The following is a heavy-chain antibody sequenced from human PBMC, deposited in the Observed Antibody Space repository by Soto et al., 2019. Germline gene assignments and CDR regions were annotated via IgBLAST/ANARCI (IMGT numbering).Heavy chain of an antibody. CDR2: ISSSSSTI. CDR1: GFTFSSYS. Sequence: EVQLVESGGGLVQPGGSLRLSCAASGFTFSSYSMNWVRQAPGKGLEWVSYISSSSSTIYYADSVKGRFTISRDNAKNSLYLQMNSLRAEDTAVYYCARDVDIVATGWGYYYYYGMDVW. D-gene: IGHD5-12*01. J-gene: IGHJ6*01. V-gene: IGHV3-48*01. CDR3: ARDVDIVATGWGYYYYYGMDV.